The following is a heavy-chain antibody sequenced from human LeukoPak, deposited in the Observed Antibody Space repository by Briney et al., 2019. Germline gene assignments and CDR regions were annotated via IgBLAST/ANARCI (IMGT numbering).Heavy chain of an antibody. V-gene: IGHV3-48*01. J-gene: IGHJ4*02. CDR3: ARVTAVAGSPHYFDY. Sequence: GGSLRLSCAASGFTFSSYSMNWVRQAPGKGLEWVSYISSSSSTIYYADSVKGRFTISRDNAKNSLYLQMNSLRAEDTAVYYCARVTAVAGSPHYFDYWGQGTLVTVSS. CDR2: ISSSSSTI. CDR1: GFTFSSYS. D-gene: IGHD6-19*01.